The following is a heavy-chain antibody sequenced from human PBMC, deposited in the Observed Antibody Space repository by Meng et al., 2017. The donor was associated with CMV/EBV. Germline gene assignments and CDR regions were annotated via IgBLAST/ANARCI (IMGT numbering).Heavy chain of an antibody. CDR2: IYPGDSDT. CDR1: GYSLTSYW. V-gene: IGHV5-51*01. Sequence: KVSRMGSGYSLTSYWVGWVRQMPGKGLEWMGIIYPGDSDTRYSLSFQGQVTISADKSISTAYLQWSSLKASDTAMCYCAGRSPTHYCSGGSCYLDYWGQGTLVTVSS. J-gene: IGHJ4*02. CDR3: AGRSPTHYCSGGSCYLDY. D-gene: IGHD2-15*01.